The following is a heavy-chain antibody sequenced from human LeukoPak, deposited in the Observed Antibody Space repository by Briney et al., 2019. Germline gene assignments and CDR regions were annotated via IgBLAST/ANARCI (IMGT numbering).Heavy chain of an antibody. CDR1: EYTFTSYD. CDR3: ARGFYYYDSSGYYFPFDY. J-gene: IGHJ4*02. D-gene: IGHD3-22*01. CDR2: MNPNSGNT. V-gene: IGHV1-8*01. Sequence: ASVKVSCKASEYTFTSYDINWVRQATGQGLEWMGWMNPNSGNTGYAQKFQGRVTMTRNTSISTAYMELSSLRSEDTAVYYCARGFYYYDSSGYYFPFDYWGQGTLVTVSS.